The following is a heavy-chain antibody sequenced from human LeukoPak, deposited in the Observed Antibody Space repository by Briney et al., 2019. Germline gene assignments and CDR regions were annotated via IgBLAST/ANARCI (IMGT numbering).Heavy chain of an antibody. CDR2: IYTSGRT. D-gene: IGHD2-2*01. V-gene: IGHV4-4*07. CDR1: GGSISTYY. CDR3: ARRFSTGPFDY. J-gene: IGHJ4*02. Sequence: SETLSLTCTVSGGSISTYYWSWIRQPAGKGLEWIGRIYTSGRTNYNPSLKSRVTMSVDTSKSQFSLKLNSVNAADTAVYYCARRFSTGPFDYWGQGILVTVSS.